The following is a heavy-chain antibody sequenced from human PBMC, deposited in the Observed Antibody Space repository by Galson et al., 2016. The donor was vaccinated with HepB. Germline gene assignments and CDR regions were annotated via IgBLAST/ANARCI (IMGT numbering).Heavy chain of an antibody. CDR1: GFTFSSNG. D-gene: IGHD5-12*01. J-gene: IGHJ6*02. V-gene: IGHV3-30*19. CDR2: ISYDGSNK. CDR3: ARELSWIQLHYGMDV. Sequence: SLRLSCAASGFTFSSNGMHWVRQAPGKGLEWVAFISYDGSNKYYPDSVKGRFTISRDNSKNTPYLQMNSLRAEDTAVYYCARELSWIQLHYGMDVWGQGTTVTVSS.